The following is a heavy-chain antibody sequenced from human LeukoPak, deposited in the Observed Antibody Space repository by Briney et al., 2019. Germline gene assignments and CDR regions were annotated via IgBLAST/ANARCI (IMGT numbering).Heavy chain of an antibody. Sequence: SETLSLTCTVSGGSISSSSYYWGWIRQPPGKGLEWIGNIYYGGNTYYNPSLKSRATISVDTSKNQFSLRLSSVTAADTAVYSCARARYCSGSSCYTSWFDPWGQGTLVTVSS. V-gene: IGHV4-39*07. CDR1: GGSISSSSYY. D-gene: IGHD2-2*02. CDR2: IYYGGNT. J-gene: IGHJ5*02. CDR3: ARARYCSGSSCYTSWFDP.